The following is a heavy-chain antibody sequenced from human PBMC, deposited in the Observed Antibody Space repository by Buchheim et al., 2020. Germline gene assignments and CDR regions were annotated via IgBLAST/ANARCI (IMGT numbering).Heavy chain of an antibody. CDR2: ISYDGSNK. CDR1: GFTFSSYA. Sequence: QVQLVESGGGVVQPGRSLRLSCAASGFTFSSYAMHWVRQAPGKGLEWVAVISYDGSNKYYADSVKGRFTISRDNSKNTPSLQMNSLRAEDTAVYYCAKSSIAVAGTLVCWGQGTL. D-gene: IGHD6-19*01. V-gene: IGHV3-30*04. J-gene: IGHJ4*02. CDR3: AKSSIAVAGTLVC.